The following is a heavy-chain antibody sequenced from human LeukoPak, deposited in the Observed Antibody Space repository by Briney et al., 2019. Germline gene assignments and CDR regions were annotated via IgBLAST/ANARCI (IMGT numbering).Heavy chain of an antibody. CDR2: ISNSGGST. CDR1: GFTFSSYA. J-gene: IGHJ3*02. D-gene: IGHD7-27*01. CDR3: SLGSGAFDI. V-gene: IGHV3-23*01. Sequence: GGSLRLSCAASGFTFSSYAMSWVRQAPGRGLEWVPVISNSGGSTYYADSVKGRFTISRDNSKNTLYLQLNSLRADDTALYYCSLGSGAFDIWGQGTMVTVSS.